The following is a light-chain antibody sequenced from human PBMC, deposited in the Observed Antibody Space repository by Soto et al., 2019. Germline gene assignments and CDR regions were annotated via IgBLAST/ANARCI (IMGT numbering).Light chain of an antibody. V-gene: IGKV3-20*01. CDR3: QQYGSSPPYS. CDR2: GAS. CDR1: QSVSRFY. J-gene: IGKJ2*01. Sequence: EIVLTQSPGTLSLSPGERATLSCRASQSVSRFYLAWYQQKPGQAPRLLIYGASSRATGVPDGFSGSGSGTDFTLTISRLEPEDFAVYYCQQYGSSPPYSFGQGTNLEIK.